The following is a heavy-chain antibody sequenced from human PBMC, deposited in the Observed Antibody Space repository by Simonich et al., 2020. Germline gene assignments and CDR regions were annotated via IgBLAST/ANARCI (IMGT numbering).Heavy chain of an antibody. CDR2: INPNSGGT. J-gene: IGHJ3*02. D-gene: IGHD3-22*01. CDR3: ARGRYYYDSSGYYYDAFDI. Sequence: QVQLVQSGAEVKKPGASVKVSCKASGYPFTGYYMHWVRQAPGQGLAVMGWINPNSGGTNYAQKFQGRVTMTRDTSISTAYMELSRLRSDDTAVYYCARGRYYYDSSGYYYDAFDIWGQGTMVTVSS. CDR1: GYPFTGYY. V-gene: IGHV1-2*02.